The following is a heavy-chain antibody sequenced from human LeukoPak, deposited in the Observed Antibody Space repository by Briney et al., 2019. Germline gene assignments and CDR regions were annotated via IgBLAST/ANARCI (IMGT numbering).Heavy chain of an antibody. J-gene: IGHJ4*02. CDR2: IIPIFGTA. Sequence: GSXVKVSCKASGGTFSSYAISWVRQAPGQGLEWMGGIIPIFGTANYSQKFQGRVTITADQSTSTAYMELSSLRSEDTAVYYCARGPTVLRFLEWLLKPLDYWGQGTLVTVSS. D-gene: IGHD3-3*01. V-gene: IGHV1-69*01. CDR1: GGTFSSYA. CDR3: ARGPTVLRFLEWLLKPLDY.